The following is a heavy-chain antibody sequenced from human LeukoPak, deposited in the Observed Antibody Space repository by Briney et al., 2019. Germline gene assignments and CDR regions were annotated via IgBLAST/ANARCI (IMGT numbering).Heavy chain of an antibody. V-gene: IGHV4-39*07. J-gene: IGHJ4*02. D-gene: IGHD2-15*01. CDR3: ASEYCSGDSCEGGHFDY. CDR1: GGSIGSNYYY. Sequence: SETLSLTCTVSGGSIGSNYYYWGWIRQPPGKGLEWIGSIYYSGHTYYNPSLKSRVTISVDTSNNQFSLKLSSVTAADTAIYYCASEYCSGDSCEGGHFDYWGQGTLVTVSS. CDR2: IYYSGHT.